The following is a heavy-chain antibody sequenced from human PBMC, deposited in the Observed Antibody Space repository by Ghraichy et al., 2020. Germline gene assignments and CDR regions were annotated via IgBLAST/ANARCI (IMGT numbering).Heavy chain of an antibody. V-gene: IGHV1-18*01. Sequence: ASVKVSCKASGYTFTTYGISWVRQAPGQGLEWMGWISGYKGNTNYAQKFQGRVTMTTDTSTSTAYMEVRSLRSDDTAVYYCARDPPRGARARTGGFDYWGQGTLLTVSS. CDR2: ISGYKGNT. J-gene: IGHJ4*02. D-gene: IGHD7-27*01. CDR1: GYTFTTYG. CDR3: ARDPPRGARARTGGFDY.